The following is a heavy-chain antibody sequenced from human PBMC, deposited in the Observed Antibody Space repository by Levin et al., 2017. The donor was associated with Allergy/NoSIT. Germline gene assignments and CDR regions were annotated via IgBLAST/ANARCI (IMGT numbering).Heavy chain of an antibody. CDR1: GFTFSTYG. CDR3: AEGIYGDYVDYFDH. Sequence: TGGSLRLSCAASGFTFSTYGMHWVRQAPGKGLEWVAVISFDGSAKFYTDSVKGRFTISRDNSKNTLYLQMNSLRPDDTAVYYCAEGIYGDYVDYFDHWGQGTLVTVSS. D-gene: IGHD4-17*01. CDR2: ISFDGSAK. J-gene: IGHJ4*02. V-gene: IGHV3-30*18.